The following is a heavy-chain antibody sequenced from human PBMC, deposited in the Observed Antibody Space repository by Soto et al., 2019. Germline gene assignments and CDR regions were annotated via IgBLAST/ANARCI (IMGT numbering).Heavy chain of an antibody. V-gene: IGHV3-23*01. Sequence: PGGSLRLSCAASGFTFGIYAMSWVRQAPGKGLEWVSSISGSGGSIYYAHSVKGRFTISRDKTKNTLDLQMNSLRAEDTAVYHCSRVAPEYSSTPRPFDFPGLGSLVTFSS. J-gene: IGHJ4*02. CDR1: GFTFGIYA. CDR2: ISGSGGSI. D-gene: IGHD6-13*01. CDR3: SRVAPEYSSTPRPFDF.